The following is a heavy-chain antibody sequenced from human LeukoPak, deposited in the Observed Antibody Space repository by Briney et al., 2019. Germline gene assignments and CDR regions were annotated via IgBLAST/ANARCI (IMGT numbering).Heavy chain of an antibody. CDR3: AKDERRDGDYVDY. CDR1: GCTFDDYA. Sequence: GRTLRLSCAASGCTFDDYAMHWVRQAPGKGLEWVSGISWNSGSIGYADSVKGRFTISRDNAKNSLYLQMNSLRAEDTALYYCAKDERRDGDYVDYWGQGTLVTVSS. J-gene: IGHJ4*02. CDR2: ISWNSGSI. D-gene: IGHD4-17*01. V-gene: IGHV3-9*01.